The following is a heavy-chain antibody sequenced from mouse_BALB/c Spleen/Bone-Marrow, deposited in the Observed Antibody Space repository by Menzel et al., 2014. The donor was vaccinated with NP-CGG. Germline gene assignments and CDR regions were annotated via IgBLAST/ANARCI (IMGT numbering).Heavy chain of an antibody. D-gene: IGHD2-4*01. CDR2: IDPANGNT. V-gene: IGHV14-3*02. CDR1: GFNIKDTY. CDR3: AGLRPRFEFAY. Sequence: EVQLVESGAELVKPGASVKLSCTASGFNIKDTYMHWVKQRPEQGLEWIGRIDPANGNTKYDPKFQGKATITADTSSNTAYLQLNSLTTEDTAVYYCAGLRPRFEFAYWGQGTLVTVSA. J-gene: IGHJ3*01.